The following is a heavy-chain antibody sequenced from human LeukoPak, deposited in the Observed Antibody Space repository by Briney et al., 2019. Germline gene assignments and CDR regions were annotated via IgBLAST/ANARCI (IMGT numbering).Heavy chain of an antibody. CDR2: ISGSGGST. J-gene: IGHJ4*02. CDR1: GFTLSSAV. Sequence: GGSLRLPCAASGFTLSSAVMSWVRQAPGKGLEWVSGISGSGGSTYYTDSVKGRFTISRDNSKNTLYLQLNSLRAEDTAVYYCAKGSIAVAGRYYFDYWGQGTLVTVSS. V-gene: IGHV3-23*01. CDR3: AKGSIAVAGRYYFDY. D-gene: IGHD6-19*01.